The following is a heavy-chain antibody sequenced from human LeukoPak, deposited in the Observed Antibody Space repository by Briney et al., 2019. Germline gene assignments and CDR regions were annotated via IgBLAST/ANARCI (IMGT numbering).Heavy chain of an antibody. D-gene: IGHD3-10*01. CDR1: GYSINSGYY. CDR3: ARSSEDFYGSGKFDP. V-gene: IGHV4-38-2*02. Sequence: SETLSLTCTVSGYSINSGYYWGWIRQPPGKGLEWIGITYHGGSTYYSPSLKSRVTISLDTSKNQFSLNLDSVTAADTAVYYCARSSEDFYGSGKFDPWGQGTLVTVSS. CDR2: TYHGGST. J-gene: IGHJ5*02.